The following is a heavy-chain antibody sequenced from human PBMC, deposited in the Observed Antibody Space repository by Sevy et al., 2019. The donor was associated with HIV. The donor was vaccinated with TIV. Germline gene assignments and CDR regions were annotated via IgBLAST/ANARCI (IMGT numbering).Heavy chain of an antibody. CDR2: ISGSGGST. CDR1: GFTFSTYW. V-gene: IGHV3-23*01. J-gene: IGHJ3*02. Sequence: GGSLRLSCAASGFTFSTYWMTWVRQAPGKGLEWVSAISGSGGSTYYADSVKGRFTISRDNSKNTLYLQMNSLRAEDTAVYYCAKGDYYDSSGDAFDIWGQGTMVTVSS. CDR3: AKGDYYDSSGDAFDI. D-gene: IGHD3-22*01.